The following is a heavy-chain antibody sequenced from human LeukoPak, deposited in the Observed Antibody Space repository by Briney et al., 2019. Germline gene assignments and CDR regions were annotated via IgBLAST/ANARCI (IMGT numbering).Heavy chain of an antibody. V-gene: IGHV3-30-3*01. CDR1: GFTFSTYA. J-gene: IGHJ4*02. D-gene: IGHD3-9*01. Sequence: GGSLRLSCAASGFTFSTYAMHWVRQGPGKGLEWVAVISYDGSNKYYADSVKGRFTISRDNAKNSLYLQMNSLRAEDTAVYYCAKGVRYFDYWGQGTLVTVSS. CDR3: AKGVRYFDY. CDR2: ISYDGSNK.